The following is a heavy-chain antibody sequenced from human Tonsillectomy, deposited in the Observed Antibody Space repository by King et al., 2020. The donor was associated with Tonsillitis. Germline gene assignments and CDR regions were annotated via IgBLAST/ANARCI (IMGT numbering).Heavy chain of an antibody. CDR3: AGNFYYFDC. CDR1: GDSISSDNW. J-gene: IGHJ4*02. D-gene: IGHD1-7*01. Sequence: QLQESGPGLVKPSGTLSLTCTVSGDSISSDNWWSWGRQPPGKGLEWIGDIYYNGHTNYNPSLKSRVTISVDRSEQQFSLTLNSVTAADTAVYYCAGNFYYFDCWGQGTLVTVSS. CDR2: IYYNGHT. V-gene: IGHV4-4*02.